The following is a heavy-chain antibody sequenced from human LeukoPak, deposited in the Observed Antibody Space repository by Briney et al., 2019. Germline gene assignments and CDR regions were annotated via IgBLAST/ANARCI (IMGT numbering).Heavy chain of an antibody. J-gene: IGHJ4*02. V-gene: IGHV3-23*01. Sequence: GGSLRLSCAASGFTFTTFAMIWVRQPPGKGLEWVSSIFPSGGEIHYADSVRGRFTISRDNSKSTLSLQMNSLRAEDTAIYYCATYRQVLLPFESWGQGTLVTVSS. CDR2: IFPSGGEI. CDR1: GFTFTTFA. CDR3: ATYRQVLLPFES. D-gene: IGHD2-8*02.